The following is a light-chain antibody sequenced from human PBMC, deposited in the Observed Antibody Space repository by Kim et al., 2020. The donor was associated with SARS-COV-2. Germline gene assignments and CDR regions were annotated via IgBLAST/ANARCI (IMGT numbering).Light chain of an antibody. V-gene: IGLV2-11*01. CDR1: STDVGADKC. CDR2: DVS. J-gene: IGLJ3*02. Sequence: QSALTQPRSVSASPGQSVAISCTGTSTDVGADKCVSWYQQHPGKAPKLMIYDVSQRPSGVRDRFFGSKSGNTASLTISGLQTDDEADYYCCSCAGSISWVFGGGTQLTVL. CDR3: CSCAGSISWV.